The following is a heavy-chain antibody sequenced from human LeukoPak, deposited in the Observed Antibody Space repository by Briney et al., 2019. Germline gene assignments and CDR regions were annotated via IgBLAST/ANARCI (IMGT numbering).Heavy chain of an antibody. CDR2: IYTSGST. J-gene: IGHJ6*02. CDR1: GGSISSYY. D-gene: IGHD6-19*01. Sequence: SETLSLTCTVSGGSISSYYWSWIRQPAGKGLEWIGRIYTSGSTNYNPSLKSRVTMSVDTPKNQFSLKLSSVTAADTAVYYCARESGSGWYMYYGMDVWGQGTTVTVSS. V-gene: IGHV4-4*07. CDR3: ARESGSGWYMYYGMDV.